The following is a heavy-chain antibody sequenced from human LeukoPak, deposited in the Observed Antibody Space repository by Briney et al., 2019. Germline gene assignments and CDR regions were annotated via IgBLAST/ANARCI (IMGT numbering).Heavy chain of an antibody. CDR1: GYTFTGYY. CDR2: INPNSGGT. V-gene: IGHV1-2*02. D-gene: IGHD3-3*01. CDR3: ARQGVVFPTDYYYMDV. J-gene: IGHJ6*03. Sequence: VASVKVSCKASGYTFTGYYMHWVRQAPGQGLEWMGWINPNSGGTNYAQKFQGRVTMTRDTSISTAYMELSRLRSDDTAVYYCARQGVVFPTDYYYMDVWGRGTTVTVSS.